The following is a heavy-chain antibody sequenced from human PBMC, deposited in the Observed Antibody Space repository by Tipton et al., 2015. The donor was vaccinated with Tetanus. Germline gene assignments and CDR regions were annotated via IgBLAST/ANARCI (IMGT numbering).Heavy chain of an antibody. CDR2: ISSSSSYI. J-gene: IGHJ3*02. Sequence: SLRLSCAASGFTFSSYSMNWVRQAPGKGLEWVSSISSSSSYIYYADSVKGRLTISRDNAKNSLYLQMNSLRAEDTAVYYCARDRGGRIDAFDIWGQGTRVTVSS. CDR3: ARDRGGRIDAFDI. CDR1: GFTFSSYS. D-gene: IGHD3-16*01. V-gene: IGHV3-21*01.